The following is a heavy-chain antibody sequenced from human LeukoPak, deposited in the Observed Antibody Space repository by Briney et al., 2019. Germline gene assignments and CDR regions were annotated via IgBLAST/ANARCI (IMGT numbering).Heavy chain of an antibody. J-gene: IGHJ4*02. CDR3: AKEFGYCSSTSCFPFDY. D-gene: IGHD2-2*03. CDR1: GFTFSSYA. Sequence: PGGSLRLSCAASGFTFSSYAMSWVRQAPGKGLEWVSAISGSGGSTYYADSVKGRFTISRDNSKNTLDLQMNSLRAEDMAVYYCAKEFGYCSSTSCFPFDYRGQGTLVTVSS. V-gene: IGHV3-23*01. CDR2: ISGSGGST.